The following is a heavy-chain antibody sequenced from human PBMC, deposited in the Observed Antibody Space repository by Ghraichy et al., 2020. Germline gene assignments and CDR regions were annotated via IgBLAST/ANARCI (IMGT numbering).Heavy chain of an antibody. CDR3: ARRRQTWSAAEGDAFDL. D-gene: IGHD5-18*01. J-gene: IGHJ3*01. V-gene: IGHV4-34*01. Sequence: LSLTCAVYVGSFSGYYWSWIRQPPGKGLEWIGEINPTGTTNNNPSLKSRLTLLVDPSKNQFSLQLKSVTAADTAVYYCARRRQTWSAAEGDAFDLWGHGTMVTVSS. CDR1: VGSFSGYY. CDR2: INPTGTT.